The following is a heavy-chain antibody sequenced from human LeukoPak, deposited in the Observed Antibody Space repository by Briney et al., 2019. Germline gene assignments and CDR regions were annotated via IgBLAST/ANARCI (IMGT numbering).Heavy chain of an antibody. Sequence: GASVKVSCKASGYIFTAYYMHWVRQAPGQGLEWMGWINPNSGDTKYAQKFQGRVTMTRDTSTSTADLELKSLICDDTAVYYCARAEAIDYWGQGTLVTVSS. CDR3: ARAEAIDY. J-gene: IGHJ4*02. CDR2: INPNSGDT. V-gene: IGHV1-2*02. CDR1: GYIFTAYY.